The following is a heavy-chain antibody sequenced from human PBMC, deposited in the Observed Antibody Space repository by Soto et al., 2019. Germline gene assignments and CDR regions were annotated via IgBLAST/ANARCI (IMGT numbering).Heavy chain of an antibody. J-gene: IGHJ6*03. D-gene: IGHD3-3*01. Sequence: SPTLSLSCAISGARVSRNSAGWNWVRPTPSRGLEWLGRTYYKSKWYYNSAVSVKSRITINPDTSKNQFSLQLNSVTPEDTAVYYCSRGSWDDVSGHYYMDVWGKGTTVTVSS. V-gene: IGHV6-1*01. CDR1: GARVSRNSAG. CDR3: SRGSWDDVSGHYYMDV. CDR2: TYYKSKWYY.